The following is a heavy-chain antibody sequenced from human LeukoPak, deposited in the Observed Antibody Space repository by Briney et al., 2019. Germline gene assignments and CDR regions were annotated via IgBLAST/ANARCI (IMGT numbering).Heavy chain of an antibody. CDR2: IIPIFGTA. CDR3: ARTVVVTAEHAFDV. D-gene: IGHD2-21*02. CDR1: GGTFSSYA. V-gene: IGHV1-69*01. Sequence: SVKVSCKASGGTFSSYAISWVRQAPGQGLEWMGGIIPIFGTANYAQKFQGRVTITADESTSTTYMELSSLRSEDTAVYYCARTVVVTAEHAFDVWGQGTMVTVSS. J-gene: IGHJ3*01.